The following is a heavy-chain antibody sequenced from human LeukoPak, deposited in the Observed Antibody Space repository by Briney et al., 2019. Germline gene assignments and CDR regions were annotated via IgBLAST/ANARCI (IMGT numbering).Heavy chain of an antibody. CDR3: ARGRNNQITMIRGPDHYFGLDF. CDR2: INHVGST. V-gene: IGHV4-34*01. J-gene: IGHJ6*02. D-gene: IGHD3-10*01. Sequence: GSLRLSCAASGFSVSINYMSWVRQAPGKGLEWIGEINHVGSTKYNPSLKSRATMSVDPSKNQFSLKLSAVTAADTAFYYCARGRNNQITMIRGPDHYFGLDFWGQGTTVIVSS. CDR1: GFSVSINY.